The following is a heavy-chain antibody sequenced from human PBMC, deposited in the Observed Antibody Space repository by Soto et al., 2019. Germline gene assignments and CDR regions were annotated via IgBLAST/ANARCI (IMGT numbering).Heavy chain of an antibody. CDR3: TTERRYYYDSGGY. CDR1: GFTFTKAW. CDR2: IKSKTDGGAT. V-gene: IGHV3-15*05. D-gene: IGHD3-22*01. J-gene: IGHJ4*02. Sequence: DVQLEESGGGLVKPGGSLRLSCAASGFTFTKAWMSWVRQAAGKGLEWVGHIKSKTDGGATDYAAPVRGRFTISRDDSNNTLFLQMNSLKTEDTGIYYCTTERRYYYDSGGYWGQGTLVTVSS.